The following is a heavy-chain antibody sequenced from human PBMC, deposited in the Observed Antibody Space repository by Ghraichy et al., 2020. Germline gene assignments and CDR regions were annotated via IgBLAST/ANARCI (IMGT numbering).Heavy chain of an antibody. CDR2: IKHDGSET. CDR1: AFTFSNYW. D-gene: IGHD3-3*01. J-gene: IGHJ3*02. CDR3: ARGVPSGVDAFDI. V-gene: IGHV3-7*01. Sequence: GESLNISCAASAFTFSNYWMTWVRQAPGKGLEWVANIKHDGSETYYVDSVKGRFTISRDNAQNSLYLQMSSLRAEDTAVYYCARGVPSGVDAFDIWGQGTMVTVSS.